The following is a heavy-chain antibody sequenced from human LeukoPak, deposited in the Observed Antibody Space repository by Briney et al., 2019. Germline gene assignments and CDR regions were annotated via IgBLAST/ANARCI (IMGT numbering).Heavy chain of an antibody. CDR3: AKDRDSSSWYGTDAFDI. CDR2: ISGSGGST. Sequence: GGSLRLSCAASGFTFSSYAMSWVRQAPGKGLEWVSAISGSGGSTYYADSVKGRFTISRDNSKNTLYLQMNSLRAEDTAVYYCAKDRDSSSWYGTDAFDIWGQGTIVTVSS. J-gene: IGHJ3*02. CDR1: GFTFSSYA. V-gene: IGHV3-23*01. D-gene: IGHD6-13*01.